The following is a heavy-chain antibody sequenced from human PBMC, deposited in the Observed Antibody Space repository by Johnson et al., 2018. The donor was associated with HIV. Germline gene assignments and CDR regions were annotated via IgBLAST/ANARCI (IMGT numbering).Heavy chain of an antibody. J-gene: IGHJ3*02. Sequence: VQLVESGGGLVQPGGSLRLSCAASGFTFSSYWMSWVRQAPGKGLEWVAVISYDGSNKYYADSVKGRFTISRDNSKNTLYLQMNSLRAEDTAVYYCAGDGSCYSCGAFDIWGQGTMVTVSS. V-gene: IGHV3-30*03. D-gene: IGHD2-15*01. CDR3: AGDGSCYSCGAFDI. CDR2: ISYDGSNK. CDR1: GFTFSSYW.